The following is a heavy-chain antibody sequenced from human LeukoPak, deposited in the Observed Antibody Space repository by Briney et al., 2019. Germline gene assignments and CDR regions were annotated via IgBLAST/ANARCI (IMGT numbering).Heavy chain of an antibody. Sequence: GGSLRLSCAASGFTFDDYAMHWVRQAPGKGLEWVSGLTWYSGSVAYADSVKGRFTISRDNAKNSLYLQMNSLRAEDTALYYCAKDIFGYSSSRAIDYWGQGTLVTVSS. CDR1: GFTFDDYA. D-gene: IGHD6-13*01. J-gene: IGHJ4*02. CDR2: LTWYSGSV. V-gene: IGHV3-9*01. CDR3: AKDIFGYSSSRAIDY.